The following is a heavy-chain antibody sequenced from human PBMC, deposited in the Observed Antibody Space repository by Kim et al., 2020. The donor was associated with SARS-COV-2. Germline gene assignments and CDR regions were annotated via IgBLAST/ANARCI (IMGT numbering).Heavy chain of an antibody. Sequence: SETLSLTCTVSGGSISSSSYYWGWIRQPPGKGLEWIGSIYYSGSTYYNPSLKSRVTISVDTSKNQFSLKLSSVTAADTAVYYCARDEPAMAQLYYYYGMDVWGQGTTVTVSS. CDR3: ARDEPAMAQLYYYYGMDV. CDR1: GGSISSSSYY. CDR2: IYYSGST. V-gene: IGHV4-39*02. J-gene: IGHJ6*02. D-gene: IGHD5-18*01.